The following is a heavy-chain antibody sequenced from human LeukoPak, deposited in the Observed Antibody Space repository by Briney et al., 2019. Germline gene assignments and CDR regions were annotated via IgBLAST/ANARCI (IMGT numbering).Heavy chain of an antibody. CDR3: ARWARDYYGSGSYPGDY. V-gene: IGHV3-48*03. D-gene: IGHD3-10*01. CDR1: GFTFSSYE. Sequence: GGSLRLSCGASGFTFSSYEMNWVRQAPGRGLEWVSYISSSGSTIYYADSVKGRFTISRDNAKNSLYLQMNSLRAEDTAVYYCARWARDYYGSGSYPGDYWGQGTLVTVSS. J-gene: IGHJ4*02. CDR2: ISSSGSTI.